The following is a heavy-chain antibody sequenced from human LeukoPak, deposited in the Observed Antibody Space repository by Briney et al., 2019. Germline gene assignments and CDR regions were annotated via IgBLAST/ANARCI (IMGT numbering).Heavy chain of an antibody. CDR1: GFTFSSYA. V-gene: IGHV3-30-3*01. CDR3: AREEYSAYRHYFDF. Sequence: GGSLRLSCAASGFTFSSYAKHWVRQAPGKGLEWVAVISFDGSNTYYADSLKGRFTISRDNSKNTLYLQMHSLRAEDTAVYYCAREEYSAYRHYFDFWGQGTLVTVSS. D-gene: IGHD5-12*01. J-gene: IGHJ4*02. CDR2: ISFDGSNT.